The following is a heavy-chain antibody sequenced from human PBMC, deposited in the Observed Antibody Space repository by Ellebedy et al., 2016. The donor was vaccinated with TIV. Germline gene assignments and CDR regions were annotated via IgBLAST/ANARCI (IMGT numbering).Heavy chain of an antibody. V-gene: IGHV1-46*01. CDR1: GYTFTSYY. CDR2: INPSGGST. J-gene: IGHJ6*02. CDR3: ATDRYSGSYSYYGMDV. Sequence: ASVKVSXXASGYTFTSYYMHWVRQAPGQGLEWMGIINPSGGSTSYAQKFQGRVTMTEDTSTDTAYMELSSLRSEDTAVYYCATDRYSGSYSYYGMDVWGQGTTVTVSS. D-gene: IGHD1-26*01.